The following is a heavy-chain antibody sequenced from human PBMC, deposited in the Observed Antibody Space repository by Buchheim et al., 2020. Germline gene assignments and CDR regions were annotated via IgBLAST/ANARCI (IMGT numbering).Heavy chain of an antibody. V-gene: IGHV1-69*04. D-gene: IGHD6-13*01. Sequence: QVQLVQSGAEVKKPGSSVKVSCKASGGTFSSYAISWVRQAPGQGLEWMGRIIPILGIAHYAQKFQGRVTITADKSTSTAYMELSSLRSEDTAVYYCARVLAFGAAAGTGGVQYYYYYYGMDVWGQGTT. CDR2: IIPILGIA. CDR3: ARVLAFGAAAGTGGVQYYYYYYGMDV. CDR1: GGTFSSYA. J-gene: IGHJ6*02.